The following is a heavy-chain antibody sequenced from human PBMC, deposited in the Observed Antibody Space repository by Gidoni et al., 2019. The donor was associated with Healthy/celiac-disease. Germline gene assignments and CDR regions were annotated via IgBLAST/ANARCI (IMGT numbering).Heavy chain of an antibody. CDR2: INPKSGDT. D-gene: IGHD1-26*01. J-gene: IGHJ3*02. CDR1: GYTFTGYF. V-gene: IGHV1-2*02. CDR3: ARDIVSHDVFDI. Sequence: QVHLVQSGAEAKKPGASVKVSCKASGYTFTGYFLHWVRQAPGKGLEWMGWINPKSGDTSYAQNFQGRVSMTRDTSIRTAYMELNRLRSDDTAVYYCARDIVSHDVFDIWGQGTMVTVSS.